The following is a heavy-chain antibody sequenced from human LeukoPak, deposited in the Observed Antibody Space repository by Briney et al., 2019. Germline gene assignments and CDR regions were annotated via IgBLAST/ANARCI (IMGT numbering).Heavy chain of an antibody. J-gene: IGHJ5*02. V-gene: IGHV4-4*02. CDR2: INHSGNT. Sequence: SGTLSLTCAVSGASISSDKWWSWVRQPPGKGLEWIGEINHSGNTNYSPSLKSRVTMSTDKSKNEFSLRLTSVTAADTAVYYGARAGVWLPAAWGQGTLVTVSS. CDR1: GASISSDKW. CDR3: ARAGVWLPAA. D-gene: IGHD3-9*01.